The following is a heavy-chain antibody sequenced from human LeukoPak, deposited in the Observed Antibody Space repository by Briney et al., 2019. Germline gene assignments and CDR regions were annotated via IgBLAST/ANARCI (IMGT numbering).Heavy chain of an antibody. V-gene: IGHV1-2*02. J-gene: IGHJ2*01. CDR3: VRPLTTSGWYFDL. D-gene: IGHD1-14*01. Sequence: ASVKVSCKASGYTFTGYYIHWVRQAPGQGLEWMGWINPNSGGTNCAQKFQDRVTMTRDTSISTAYMELSRLKSDDTAVYYCVRPLTTSGWYFDLWGRGTLVTVSS. CDR1: GYTFTGYY. CDR2: INPNSGGT.